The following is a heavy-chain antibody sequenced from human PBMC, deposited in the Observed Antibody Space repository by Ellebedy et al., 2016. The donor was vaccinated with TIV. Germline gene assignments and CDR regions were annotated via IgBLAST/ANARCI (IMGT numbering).Heavy chain of an antibody. CDR2: ISKSGSST. Sequence: GESLKISCAASGFSFSGYAMSWVRQAPGKGLEWVSSISKSGSSTYYADSEKGRFTISRDNSKNTVNLQMNSLSAEDTAVYYCAKLAGVHSWYFDYWGQGTLVTVSS. J-gene: IGHJ4*02. D-gene: IGHD2-8*02. V-gene: IGHV3-23*01. CDR1: GFSFSGYA. CDR3: AKLAGVHSWYFDY.